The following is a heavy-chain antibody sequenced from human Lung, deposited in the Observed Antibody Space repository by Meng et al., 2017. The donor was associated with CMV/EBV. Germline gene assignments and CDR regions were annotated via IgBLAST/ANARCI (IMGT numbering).Heavy chain of an antibody. J-gene: IGHJ4*02. Sequence: ASVXVSCKTSGYTFSAYQMHWIRQAPGHGLEWMGWNNPSSGVTRSAPKYQGRVTMTSDRYSTAYLELTSLTSDDTAFYYCARFGGAPVGSTPPDYWCQGTLVTVSS. CDR2: NNPSSGVT. CDR3: ARFGGAPVGSTPPDY. D-gene: IGHD1-26*01. CDR1: GYTFSAYQ. V-gene: IGHV1-2*02.